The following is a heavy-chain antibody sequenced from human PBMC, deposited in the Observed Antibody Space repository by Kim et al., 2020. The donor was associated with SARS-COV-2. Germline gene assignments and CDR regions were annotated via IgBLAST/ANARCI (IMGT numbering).Heavy chain of an antibody. Sequence: GGSLRLSCAASGFTFSSYGMHWVRQAPGKGLEWVAVIWYDGSNKYYADSVKGRFTISRDNSKNTLYLQMNSLRAEDTAVYYCARDGPEGAFDIWGQGTMVTVSS. CDR2: IWYDGSNK. V-gene: IGHV3-33*01. J-gene: IGHJ3*02. CDR3: ARDGPEGAFDI. CDR1: GFTFSSYG.